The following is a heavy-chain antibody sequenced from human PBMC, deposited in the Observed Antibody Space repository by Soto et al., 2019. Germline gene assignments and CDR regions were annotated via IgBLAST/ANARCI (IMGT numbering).Heavy chain of an antibody. Sequence: GGSLRLSCAASGFTFSSYAMSWVRQAPGKGLEWVSAISGSGGSTYYADSVKGRFTISRDNSKNTLYLQMNSLRAEDTAVYYCAKGASITGTVNSPFDYWGQGTLVTVSS. CDR1: GFTFSSYA. CDR2: ISGSGGST. J-gene: IGHJ4*02. CDR3: AKGASITGTVNSPFDY. V-gene: IGHV3-23*01. D-gene: IGHD1-20*01.